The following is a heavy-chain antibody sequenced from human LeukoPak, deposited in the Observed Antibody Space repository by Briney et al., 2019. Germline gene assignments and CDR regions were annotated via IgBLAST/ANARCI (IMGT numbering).Heavy chain of an antibody. CDR1: GFTFSSYG. J-gene: IGHJ6*03. CDR2: ISGSGGST. Sequence: GGTLRLSCAASGFTFSSYGMSWVRQAPGKGLEWVSAISGSGGSTYYADSVKGRFTISRDNSKNTLYLQMNSLRAEDTAVYYCAKSGQSYNFYYYYMDVWGKGTTVTVSS. V-gene: IGHV3-23*01. CDR3: AKSGQSYNFYYYYMDV. D-gene: IGHD1-26*01.